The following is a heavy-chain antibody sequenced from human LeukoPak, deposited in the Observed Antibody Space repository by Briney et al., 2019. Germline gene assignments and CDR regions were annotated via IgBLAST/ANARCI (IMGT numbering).Heavy chain of an antibody. D-gene: IGHD3-3*02. Sequence: GGSLRLSCAASGVTFSSYSMNRVRQAPGKGLEWVSSISSSSSYIYYADSVKGRFTISRDNAKNSLYLQMNSLRAEDTAVYYCARDISSTNYYYYGMDLWGQGTTVTVSS. V-gene: IGHV3-21*01. CDR2: ISSSSSYI. J-gene: IGHJ6*02. CDR3: ARDISSTNYYYYGMDL. CDR1: GVTFSSYS.